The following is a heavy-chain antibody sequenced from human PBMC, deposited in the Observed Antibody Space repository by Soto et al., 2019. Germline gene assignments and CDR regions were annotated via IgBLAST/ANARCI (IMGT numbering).Heavy chain of an antibody. D-gene: IGHD1-20*01. CDR3: ARNNWNDLNNCFDP. J-gene: IGHJ5*02. V-gene: IGHV4-39*01. Sequence: SETLSLTCTVSGDSISSSIYYWGWIRQPPGKGLEWIGSIYYSGSTYYNPSLKSRVTISVDTSKNQFSLKLSSVTAADTAVYYCARNNWNDLNNCFDPWGQGTLVTVSS. CDR2: IYYSGST. CDR1: GDSISSSIYY.